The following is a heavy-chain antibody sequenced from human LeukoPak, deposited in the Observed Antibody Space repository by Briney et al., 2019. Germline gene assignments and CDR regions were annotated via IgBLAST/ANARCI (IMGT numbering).Heavy chain of an antibody. J-gene: IGHJ4*02. D-gene: IGHD3-22*01. CDR3: ARDRDYYDSSGYGFGY. Sequence: SETLSLTCTVSGGSISSGSYYWSWIRQPAGKGLEWIGRIYTSGSTNYNPSLKSRVTISVDTSKNQFSLKLSSVTAADTAVYHCARDRDYYDSSGYGFGYWGQGTLVTVSS. CDR1: GGSISSGSYY. CDR2: IYTSGST. V-gene: IGHV4-61*02.